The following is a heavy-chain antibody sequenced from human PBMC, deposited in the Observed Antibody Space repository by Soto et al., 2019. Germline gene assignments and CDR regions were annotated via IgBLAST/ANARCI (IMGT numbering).Heavy chain of an antibody. D-gene: IGHD2-2*01. J-gene: IGHJ4*02. CDR1: GGTFSSYA. V-gene: IGHV1-69*06. Sequence: QVQLVQSGAEVKKPGSSVKVSCKASGGTFSSYAISWVRQAPGQGLEWMGGIIPIFGTANYAQKFQGRVTIAAEKSPSTAYMELSSLRTEDTAAYYCARYGVLGEGTRIVEVPAGPPPFDYGGQGTLVAVSS. CDR3: ARYGVLGEGTRIVEVPAGPPPFDY. CDR2: IIPIFGTA.